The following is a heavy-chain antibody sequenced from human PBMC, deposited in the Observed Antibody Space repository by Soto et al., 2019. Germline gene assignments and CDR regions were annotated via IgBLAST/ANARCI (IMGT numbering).Heavy chain of an antibody. J-gene: IGHJ6*02. D-gene: IGHD3-10*01. CDR2: IIPIFGTA. CDR1: GGTFSSYA. CDR3: ARVRRITMVRGVIMDYYYCMDV. V-gene: IGHV1-69*13. Sequence: SVKVSCKASGGTFSSYAISWVRQAPGQRLEWMGGIIPIFGTANYAQKSQGRVTITADESTSTAYMELSSLRSEDTAVYYCARVRRITMVRGVIMDYYYCMDVWGQGTTVTVSS.